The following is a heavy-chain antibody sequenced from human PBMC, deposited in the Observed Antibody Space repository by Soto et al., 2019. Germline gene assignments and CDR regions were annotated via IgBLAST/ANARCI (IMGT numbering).Heavy chain of an antibody. CDR1: GGSISSGGYY. J-gene: IGHJ2*01. D-gene: IGHD2-21*02. Sequence: QVQLQESGPGLVKPSQTLSLTCTVSGGSISSGGYYWSWIRQHPGKGLEWIGYIYYSGSTYYNPSLKCRVTISVDASKNQFSLKLSSVTAADTAVYYCARVVTAIPWYFDLWGRGTLVTVSS. V-gene: IGHV4-31*03. CDR3: ARVVTAIPWYFDL. CDR2: IYYSGST.